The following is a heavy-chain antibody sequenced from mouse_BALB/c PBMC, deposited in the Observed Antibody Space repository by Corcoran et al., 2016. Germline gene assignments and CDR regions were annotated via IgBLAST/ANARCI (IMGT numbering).Heavy chain of an antibody. CDR2: ITYDGSN. CDR1: GYSITSGYY. V-gene: IGHV3-6*02. Sequence: DVQLQESGPGLVKPSQSLSLTCSVTGYSITSGYYWNWIRQFPGNKLEWMGYITYDGSNNYNPSLKNRISITRDTSKNQFFLKLNSVTTEDTATYYCTRGLLRYCGQGTTLTVSS. D-gene: IGHD1-1*01. J-gene: IGHJ2*01. CDR3: TRGLLRY.